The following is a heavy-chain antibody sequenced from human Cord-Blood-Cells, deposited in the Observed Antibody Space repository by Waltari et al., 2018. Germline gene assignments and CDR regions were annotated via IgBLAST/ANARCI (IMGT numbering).Heavy chain of an antibody. Sequence: QVQPVQSGAEVKKPGSSVKVSCKASGGTFSSYAISWVRQAPGQGLEWMGVISPILWTANYAQKFQGRVTITADESTSTAYMERSSLRSEDTAVYYCARQGGRSGYYDAFDIWGQGTMVTVSS. CDR1: GGTFSSYA. CDR3: ARQGGRSGYYDAFDI. CDR2: ISPILWTA. V-gene: IGHV1-69*12. D-gene: IGHD3-3*01. J-gene: IGHJ3*02.